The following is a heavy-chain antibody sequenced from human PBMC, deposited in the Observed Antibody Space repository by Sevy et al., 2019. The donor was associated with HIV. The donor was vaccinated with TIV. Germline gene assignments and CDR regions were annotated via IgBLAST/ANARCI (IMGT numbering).Heavy chain of an antibody. Sequence: GGSLRLSCAVSGIIFTTSGMHLVRQAPGKGLEWVAVISYDGRNKFYGDSVKGRFTISRDNSKNILYLQMNSLRAEDTAVYYCAKDFTGYNGMDVWGQGTMVTVSS. CDR3: AKDFTGYNGMDV. CDR2: ISYDGRNK. V-gene: IGHV3-30*18. CDR1: GIIFTTSG. D-gene: IGHD3-9*01. J-gene: IGHJ6*02.